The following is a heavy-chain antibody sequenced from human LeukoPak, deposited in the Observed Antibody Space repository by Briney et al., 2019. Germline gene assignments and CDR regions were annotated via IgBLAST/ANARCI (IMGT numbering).Heavy chain of an antibody. CDR1: GYTFTGYY. Sequence: ASVKVSCKASGYTFTGYYMHWVRQAPGQGLEWMGWINTDTGNPTYAQGFTGRFVFSLDTSVSTAYLQISSLKAEDTAVYYCATNGIVGATRTGAFDIWGQGTMVTVSS. D-gene: IGHD1-26*01. CDR2: INTDTGNP. J-gene: IGHJ3*02. CDR3: ATNGIVGATRTGAFDI. V-gene: IGHV7-4-1*02.